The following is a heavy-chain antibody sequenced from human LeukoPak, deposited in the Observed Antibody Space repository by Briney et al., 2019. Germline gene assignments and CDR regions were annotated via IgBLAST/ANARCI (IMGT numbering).Heavy chain of an antibody. CDR3: ARFVVVRGRMEYYYYYMDV. Sequence: SETLSLTCTVSGGSISSYYWTWIRQPPGKGLEWIGYIDHTGTTNYNPSLNSRVTISRDTSKNQISLRLSSVTAADTAVFFCARFVVVRGRMEYYYYYMDVWGRGTTVIVSS. J-gene: IGHJ6*03. CDR1: GGSISSYY. D-gene: IGHD2-2*01. CDR2: IDHTGTT. V-gene: IGHV4-59*03.